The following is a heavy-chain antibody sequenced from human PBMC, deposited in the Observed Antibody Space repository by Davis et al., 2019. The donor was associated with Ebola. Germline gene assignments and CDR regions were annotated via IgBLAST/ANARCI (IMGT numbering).Heavy chain of an antibody. Sequence: MPSETLSLTCTVSGGSISSSSYYWGWIRQPPGKGLEWIGSIYYSGSTYYNPSLKSRVTIYVDTSKNQFSLKLSSVTAADTAVYYCARHLLWFGELLYPYYFDYWGQGTLVTVSS. J-gene: IGHJ4*02. D-gene: IGHD3-10*01. CDR3: ARHLLWFGELLYPYYFDY. V-gene: IGHV4-39*01. CDR2: IYYSGST. CDR1: GGSISSSSYY.